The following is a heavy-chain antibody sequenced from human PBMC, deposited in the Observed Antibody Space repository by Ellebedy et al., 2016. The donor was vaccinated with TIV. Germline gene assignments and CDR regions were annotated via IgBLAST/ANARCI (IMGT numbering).Heavy chain of an antibody. CDR2: INHSGST. D-gene: IGHD6-13*01. CDR3: AREKRGYSSSWYDAFDI. CDR1: GGSFSGYY. Sequence: SQTLSLTXAVYGGSFSGYYWSWIRQPPGKGLEWIGEINHSGSTNYNPSLKSRVTMSVDTSKNQFSLKLSSVTAADTAVYYCAREKRGYSSSWYDAFDIWGQGTMVTVSS. V-gene: IGHV4-34*01. J-gene: IGHJ3*02.